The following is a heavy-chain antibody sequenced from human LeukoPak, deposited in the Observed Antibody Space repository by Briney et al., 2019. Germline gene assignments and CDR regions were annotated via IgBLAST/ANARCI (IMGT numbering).Heavy chain of an antibody. V-gene: IGHV4-34*01. CDR2: INHSGST. J-gene: IGHJ4*02. CDR3: ASPGYSHGYRWFNY. CDR1: GGSFSGYY. D-gene: IGHD5-18*01. Sequence: SETLSLTCAVYGGSFSGYYWSWIRQPPGKGLEWIGEINHSGSTNYNPSLKSRVTISVDTSKNQFSLKLSSVTAADTAVYYCASPGYSHGYRWFNYWGQGTLVTVSS.